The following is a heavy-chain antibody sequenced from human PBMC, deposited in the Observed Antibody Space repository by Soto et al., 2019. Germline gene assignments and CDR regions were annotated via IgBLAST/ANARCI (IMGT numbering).Heavy chain of an antibody. Sequence: QVHLQQWGAGLLKTSETLSLTCAGYGGSFRTYNWTWIRQPPGKVLEWIGEGNNSGSNNSNPSIKSRVYISLDTSKNQFSLKLTSVTAADTAVYYCARATATVLRSVERSSILPHFFDYWGQGTLVTVSS. J-gene: IGHJ4*02. D-gene: IGHD3-3*01. CDR1: GGSFRTYN. CDR2: GNNSGSN. V-gene: IGHV4-34*02. CDR3: ARATATVLRSVERSSILPHFFDY.